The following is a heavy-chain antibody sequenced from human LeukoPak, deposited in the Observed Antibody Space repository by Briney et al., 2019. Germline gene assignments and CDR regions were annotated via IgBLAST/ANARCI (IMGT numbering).Heavy chain of an antibody. Sequence: ASVKVSCKASGYTFTNYAMHWVRQAPGQRLEWMGWINAGNGNTKYSQKFQGRVTITRDTSASTAYMELSSLRSEDTAEYYCATEAGYGDPQTATYYYGMDVWGQGTTVTVSS. D-gene: IGHD4-17*01. CDR2: INAGNGNT. CDR3: ATEAGYGDPQTATYYYGMDV. V-gene: IGHV1-3*01. J-gene: IGHJ6*02. CDR1: GYTFTNYA.